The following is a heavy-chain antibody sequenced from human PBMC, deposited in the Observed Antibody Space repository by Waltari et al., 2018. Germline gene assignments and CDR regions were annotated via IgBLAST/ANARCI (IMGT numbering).Heavy chain of an antibody. CDR2: VYHREST. CDR1: GYSISSDFY. D-gene: IGHD5-18*01. Sequence: QVQLQESGPGLAKPSGTLSLTCSVSGYSISSDFYWGWIRQPPGKGLEWIATVYHRESTYYNPSLMSRLTLSVDTSNNQFSLNLRSVTAADTAVYYCAGLRGFNYAFEPWGRGALVTVSS. J-gene: IGHJ5*02. V-gene: IGHV4-38-2*02. CDR3: AGLRGFNYAFEP.